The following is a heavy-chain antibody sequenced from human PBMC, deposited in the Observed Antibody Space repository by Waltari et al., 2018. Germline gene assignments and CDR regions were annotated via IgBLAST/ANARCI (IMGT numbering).Heavy chain of an antibody. D-gene: IGHD1-26*01. Sequence: QVQLQQWGAGLLKPSETLSLTCAVYGGSFSGYYWSWIRQPPGKGLEWIGEINHSGSTNYNPSLKSRVTISVDTSKNQFSLKLSSVTAADTAVYYCARVDGSYFYFDYWGQGTLVTVSS. CDR3: ARVDGSYFYFDY. CDR1: GGSFSGYY. J-gene: IGHJ4*02. V-gene: IGHV4-34*01. CDR2: INHSGST.